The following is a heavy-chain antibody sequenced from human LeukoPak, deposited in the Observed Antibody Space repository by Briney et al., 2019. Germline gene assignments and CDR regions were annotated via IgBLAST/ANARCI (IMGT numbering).Heavy chain of an antibody. J-gene: IGHJ4*02. D-gene: IGHD5-12*01. CDR1: GYTFTSYG. CDR3: ARHILSGYDFDY. Sequence: GASVKVSCKASGYTFTSYGISWVRQAPGQGFEWMGWISAYNGNTNYAQKLQGRVTMTTDTSTSTAYMELRSLRSDDTAVCYCARHILSGYDFDYWGQGTLVTVSS. CDR2: ISAYNGNT. V-gene: IGHV1-18*01.